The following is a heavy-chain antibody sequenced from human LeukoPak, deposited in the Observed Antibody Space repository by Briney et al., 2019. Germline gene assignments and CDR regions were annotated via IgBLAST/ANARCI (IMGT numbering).Heavy chain of an antibody. V-gene: IGHV4-61*02. Sequence: SQTLSLTCTVSGGSISSGSYYWSWIRQPAGTGLEWIGRIYTSGSTNYNPSLKSRVTISVDTSKNQFSLKLSSVTAADTAVYYCARSSGSYLIFDYWGQGTLVTVSS. J-gene: IGHJ4*02. CDR1: GGSISSGSYY. CDR2: IYTSGST. D-gene: IGHD1-26*01. CDR3: ARSSGSYLIFDY.